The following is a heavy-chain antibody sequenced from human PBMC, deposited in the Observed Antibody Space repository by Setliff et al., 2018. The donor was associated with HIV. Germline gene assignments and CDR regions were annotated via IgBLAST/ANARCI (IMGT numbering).Heavy chain of an antibody. CDR2: LTSGTATM. J-gene: IGHJ4*02. D-gene: IGHD1-26*01. Sequence: GGSLRLSCAATGFTFSAYSMHWVRQAPGKGLEWLSYLTSGTATMYYADSVKGRFTISRDNVKNSLYLQMNSLRAEDTAVYFCARGVGSNYFDYWGQGTLVTVSS. CDR3: ARGVGSNYFDY. CDR1: GFTFSAYS. V-gene: IGHV3-48*01.